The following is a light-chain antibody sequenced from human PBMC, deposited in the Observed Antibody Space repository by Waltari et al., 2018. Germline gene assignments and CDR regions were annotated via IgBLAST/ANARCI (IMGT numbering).Light chain of an antibody. J-gene: IGLJ3*02. V-gene: IGLV2-14*03. CDR3: SSYTSSNTLA. Sequence: QSALTQPASVSGSPGQSITISCTGPSRDVGGYKYVSWYQQYPGKAPKLMIYNVIGRPSGVSDRFSGSKSGDTASLTISGLQAEDEADYFCSSYTSSNTLAFGGGTKLTVL. CDR1: SRDVGGYKY. CDR2: NVI.